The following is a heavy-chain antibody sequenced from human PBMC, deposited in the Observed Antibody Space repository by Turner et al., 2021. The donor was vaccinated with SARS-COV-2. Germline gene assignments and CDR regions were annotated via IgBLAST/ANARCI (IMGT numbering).Heavy chain of an antibody. CDR1: GYTFTSYG. D-gene: IGHD6-19*01. CDR3: AREGVAGFDY. J-gene: IGHJ4*02. V-gene: IGHV1-18*01. Sequence: QHQLLQSGAEVHKPGPSVKVSCKASGYTFTSYGSSWVRQAPGQGLEWMRWISPYNGNTNYAQKLQGRVTMTADTSTTTAYMELRSQRSDDTVVYDSAREGVAGFDYWGQGTMVTVSS. CDR2: ISPYNGNT.